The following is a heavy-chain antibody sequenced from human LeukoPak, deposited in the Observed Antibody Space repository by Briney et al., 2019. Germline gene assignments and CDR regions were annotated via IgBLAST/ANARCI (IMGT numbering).Heavy chain of an antibody. V-gene: IGHV4-39*07. J-gene: IGHJ4*02. D-gene: IGHD3-10*01. CDR2: IYYSGST. CDR1: GGSISSSSYY. CDR3: ARDLRPGFSGSSHRD. Sequence: SETLSLTCTVSGGSISSSSYYWGWIRQPPGKGLEWIGSIYYSGSTYYNPSLKSRVTISVDTSKNQFSLKLSSVTAADTAVYYCARDLRPGFSGSSHRDWGQGTLVTVSS.